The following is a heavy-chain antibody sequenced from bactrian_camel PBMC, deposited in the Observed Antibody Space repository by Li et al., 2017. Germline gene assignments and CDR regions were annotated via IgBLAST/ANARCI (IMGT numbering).Heavy chain of an antibody. CDR1: GLADSNYC. CDR3: ANGGGPGQQNNY. D-gene: IGHD5*01. Sequence: HVQLVESGGGSVQPGGSLTLSCRISGLADSNYCMGWFRQAPGKGLQWVSSIYSAGDNTLYADSVKGRFTISKDSAENTLFLQIDSLKTEDTAMYYCANGGGPGQQNNYWGQGTQVTVS. V-gene: IGHV3-2*01. J-gene: IGHJ4*01. CDR2: IYSAGDNT.